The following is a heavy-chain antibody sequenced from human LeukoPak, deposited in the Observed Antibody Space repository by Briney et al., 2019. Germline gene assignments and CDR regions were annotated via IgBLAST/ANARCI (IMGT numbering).Heavy chain of an antibody. D-gene: IGHD3-10*02. V-gene: IGHV4-59*01. J-gene: IGHJ6*03. Sequence: PSETLSLTCTVSGGSISSYYWSWIRQPPGKGLEWIGYIYYSGSTNYNPSLKSRVTISVDTSKNQFSLKLSSVTAADTAVYYCARGLFGELLPYYYYYMDVWGKGTTVTVSS. CDR3: ARGLFGELLPYYYYYMDV. CDR2: IYYSGST. CDR1: GGSISSYY.